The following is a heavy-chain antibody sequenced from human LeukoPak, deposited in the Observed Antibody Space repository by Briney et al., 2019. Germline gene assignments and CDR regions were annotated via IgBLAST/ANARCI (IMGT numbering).Heavy chain of an antibody. CDR1: GYTFTGYY. Sequence: GASVKVSCKASGYTFTGYYMHWVRQAPGQGLEWMGWINPNSGGTNYAQKFQGRVTMTRDTSISTAYMELSRLRSDDTAVYYCARDPPEAAGNEFSWFDPWGQGTLVTVSS. J-gene: IGHJ5*02. D-gene: IGHD6-13*01. CDR3: ARDPPEAAGNEFSWFDP. CDR2: INPNSGGT. V-gene: IGHV1-2*02.